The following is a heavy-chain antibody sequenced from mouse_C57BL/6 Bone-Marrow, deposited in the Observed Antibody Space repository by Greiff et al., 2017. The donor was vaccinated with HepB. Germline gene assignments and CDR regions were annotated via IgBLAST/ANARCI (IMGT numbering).Heavy chain of an antibody. J-gene: IGHJ4*01. CDR1: GYTFTSYW. V-gene: IGHV1-69*01. Sequence: QVQLQQPGAELVMPGASVKLSCKASGYTFTSYWMHWVKQRPGQGLEWIGEIDPSDSYTNYNQKFKGKSTLTVDKSSSTAYMQLSSLTSEDSAVYYCARDGYPTRAMDYWGQGTSVTVSS. CDR2: IDPSDSYT. CDR3: ARDGYPTRAMDY.